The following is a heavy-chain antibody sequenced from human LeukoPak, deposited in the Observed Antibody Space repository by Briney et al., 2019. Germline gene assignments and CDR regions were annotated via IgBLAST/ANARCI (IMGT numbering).Heavy chain of an antibody. J-gene: IGHJ4*02. D-gene: IGHD5-12*01. CDR1: GFTFDDYA. V-gene: IGHV3-9*01. Sequence: GGCLRLSCAASGFTFDDYAMHWVRQAPGKGLAGVSGISWNSGSIGYADSVTGRFTISRDNAKNSLYLQMNSLRAEDTAFYYCAKHRAARGYKGFDYWGQGTLVTVSS. CDR2: ISWNSGSI. CDR3: AKHRAARGYKGFDY.